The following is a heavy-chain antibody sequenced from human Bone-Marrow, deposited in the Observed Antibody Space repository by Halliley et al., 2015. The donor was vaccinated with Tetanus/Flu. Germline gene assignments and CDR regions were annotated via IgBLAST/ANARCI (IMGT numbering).Heavy chain of an antibody. V-gene: IGHV3-74*01. CDR2: INNDANST. CDR1: GFRFRNYW. J-gene: IGHJ4*02. CDR3: ARAKRYYADHDF. Sequence: SLRLSCAASGFRFRNYWMHWVRQAPGKGLVWISHINNDANSTNYADFVRGRFTISRDSAKKSLFLQMDSLRAEDTGVYYCARAKRYYADHDFWGQGTLVTVSS. D-gene: IGHD4-17*01.